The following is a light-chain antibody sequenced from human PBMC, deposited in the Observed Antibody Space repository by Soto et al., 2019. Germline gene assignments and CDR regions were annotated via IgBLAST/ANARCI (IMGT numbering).Light chain of an antibody. J-gene: IGKJ4*01. Sequence: DIQMTQSTSSLSASVGDRVTITCRASQSISVYLNWYQQKPGKAPKLLISAASRLQSGVPSTFSGSGSGTDFTLTISTLQPEDFATYYCQQSISAPLTFGGGTKVEIK. CDR3: QQSISAPLT. CDR2: AAS. V-gene: IGKV1-39*01. CDR1: QSISVY.